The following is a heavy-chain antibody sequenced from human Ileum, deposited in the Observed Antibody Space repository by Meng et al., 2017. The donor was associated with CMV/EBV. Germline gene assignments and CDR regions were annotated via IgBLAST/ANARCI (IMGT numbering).Heavy chain of an antibody. CDR2: IDTNTGHP. J-gene: IGHJ4*02. Sequence: KTSGYTFTSNNIIWVRQAPGQGPEWMGWIDTNTGHPTYAQDFTGRFVFSLDTSVNTAYLQISSLKAEDTAVYYCARDGLSGRYFDYWGQGTLVTVSS. CDR1: GYTFTSNN. D-gene: IGHD1-26*01. CDR3: ARDGLSGRYFDY. V-gene: IGHV7-4-1*02.